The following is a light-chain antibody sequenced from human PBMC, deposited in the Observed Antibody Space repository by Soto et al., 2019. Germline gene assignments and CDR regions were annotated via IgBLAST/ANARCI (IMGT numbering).Light chain of an antibody. CDR1: QSVRSNY. CDR3: QQYDSSVLT. V-gene: IGKV3-20*01. J-gene: IGKJ4*01. Sequence: EIVLTQSPGTLSLSPGERATLSCRASQSVRSNYLAWYQRKPGQAPSLLIYGASSRATGIPDRFSGSGSGTDFTLNISRLEPEDFAVYYCQQYDSSVLTFGGGTNVEI. CDR2: GAS.